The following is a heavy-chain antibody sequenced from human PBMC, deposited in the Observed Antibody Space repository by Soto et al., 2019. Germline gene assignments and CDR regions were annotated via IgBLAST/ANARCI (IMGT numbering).Heavy chain of an antibody. Sequence: SETLSLTCTVSGDSIRSYFWSWIRQPPGKGLEWIGYISYSVATNYNPSLKSRVTISVDTSKNQFSLKLNSVTAADTAVYYCARGSVGSGWKFDYWGQGTLVTVSS. CDR1: GDSIRSYF. CDR2: ISYSVAT. J-gene: IGHJ4*02. D-gene: IGHD3-22*01. V-gene: IGHV4-59*13. CDR3: ARGSVGSGWKFDY.